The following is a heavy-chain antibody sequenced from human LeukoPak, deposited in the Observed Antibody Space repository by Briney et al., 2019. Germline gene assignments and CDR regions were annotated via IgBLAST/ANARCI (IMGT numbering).Heavy chain of an antibody. Sequence: SETLSLTCTVSGGSISSYYWSWIRQPPGKGLEWIGYIYDSGSTNYNPSLKSRVTISVDTSKNQFSLKLSSVTAADTAVYYCALWSGYFSYYYMDVWGKGTTVTVSS. V-gene: IGHV4-59*01. D-gene: IGHD3-3*01. CDR3: ALWSGYFSYYYMDV. CDR2: IYDSGST. J-gene: IGHJ6*03. CDR1: GGSISSYY.